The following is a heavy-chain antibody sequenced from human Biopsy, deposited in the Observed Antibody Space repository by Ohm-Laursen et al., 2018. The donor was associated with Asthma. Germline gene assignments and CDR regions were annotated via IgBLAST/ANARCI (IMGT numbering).Heavy chain of an antibody. CDR3: ARGPAWQQLDN. J-gene: IGHJ4*02. CDR2: ISYDGGNK. V-gene: IGHV3-30*03. D-gene: IGHD6-13*01. Sequence: SLRLSCAASGFTFSGYALHWVRQAPGRGLEWVAVISYDGGNKYYGDSVKGRFTISRGNSKNTLYLQMNSLRAEDTAVYYCARGPAWQQLDNWGQGTLVTVSS. CDR1: GFTFSGYA.